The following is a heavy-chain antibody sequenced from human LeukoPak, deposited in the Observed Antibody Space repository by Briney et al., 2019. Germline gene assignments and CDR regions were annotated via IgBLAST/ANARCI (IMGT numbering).Heavy chain of an antibody. CDR3: ETGGAAAGTNFSR. J-gene: IGHJ4*02. D-gene: IGHD6-13*01. CDR2: MNPNSGNT. V-gene: IGHV1-8*01. CDR1: GYTFTSYD. Sequence: GASVKVSCKASGYTFTSYDINWVRQATGQGLEWMGWMNPNSGNTGYAQKFQGRVTITADESTSTAYMELSSLRSEDTAVYYCETGGAAAGTNFSRWGQGTLVTVSS.